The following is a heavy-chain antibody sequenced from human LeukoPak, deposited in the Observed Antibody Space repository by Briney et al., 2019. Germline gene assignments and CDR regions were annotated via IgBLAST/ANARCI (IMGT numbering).Heavy chain of an antibody. V-gene: IGHV3-9*01. CDR3: AKDLAYDSSGSFDY. CDR1: GFTFDDYA. D-gene: IGHD3-22*01. J-gene: IGHJ4*02. CDR2: ISWNSGSI. Sequence: AGGSLRLSYAASGFTFDDYAMPWVRQAPGKGLEWVSGISWNSGSIGYADSVKGRFTISRDNAKNSLYLQMNSLRAEDTALYYCAKDLAYDSSGSFDYWGQGTLVTVSS.